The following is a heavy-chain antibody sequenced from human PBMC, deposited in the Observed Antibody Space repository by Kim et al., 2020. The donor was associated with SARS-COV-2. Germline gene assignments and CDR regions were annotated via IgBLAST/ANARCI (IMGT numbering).Heavy chain of an antibody. J-gene: IGHJ6*02. Sequence: SVKVSCKASGFTFTSSAVQWVRQARGQRLEWIGWIVVGSGNTNYAQKFQERVTITRDMSTSTAYMELSSLRSEDTAVYYCAAGPLYSSGWLRSYYYYGMDVWGQGTTVTVSS. D-gene: IGHD6-19*01. CDR2: IVVGSGNT. CDR1: GFTFTSSA. V-gene: IGHV1-58*01. CDR3: AAGPLYSSGWLRSYYYYGMDV.